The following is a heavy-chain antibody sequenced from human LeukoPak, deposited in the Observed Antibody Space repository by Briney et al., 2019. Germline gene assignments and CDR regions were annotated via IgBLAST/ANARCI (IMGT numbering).Heavy chain of an antibody. J-gene: IGHJ5*02. V-gene: IGHV1-8*01. D-gene: IGHD6-13*01. CDR1: GYTFTSYD. CDR3: ARVGSSFLEDWFDP. Sequence: ASVKVSCKASGYTFTSYDINWVRQATGQGLEWMGWMNPNSGNTGYAQKFQGRVTMTRNTSISTAYMELSSLRSEDTAVYYCARVGSSFLEDWFDPWGQGTLVTVSS. CDR2: MNPNSGNT.